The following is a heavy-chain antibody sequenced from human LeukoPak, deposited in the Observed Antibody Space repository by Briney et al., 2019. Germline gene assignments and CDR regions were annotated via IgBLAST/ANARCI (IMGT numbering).Heavy chain of an antibody. CDR3: ARKRSFDL. CDR1: GDSVSNYY. V-gene: IGHV4-59*02. Sequence: SETLSLTCTVSGDSVSNYYWSWIRQPPGKRLEWIGCIYYSESATYNPSLKSRVTISLDTSKNQFFLKLSSVSAADTAVYYCARKRSFDLWGQGTLVTVSS. J-gene: IGHJ4*02. D-gene: IGHD3-9*01. CDR2: IYYSESA.